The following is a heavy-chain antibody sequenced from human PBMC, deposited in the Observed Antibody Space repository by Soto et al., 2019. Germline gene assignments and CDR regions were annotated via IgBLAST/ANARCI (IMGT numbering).Heavy chain of an antibody. CDR3: ASRSLLWFGDPAYYFDY. CDR1: GGSISSSSYY. CDR2: IFYIGST. Sequence: SETLSLTCTVSGGSISSSSYYWGWIRQPPGKGLEWIGNIFYIGSTYYNPSLKSRVTISVDTSKNQFSLKVPSVTAADTAVYFCASRSLLWFGDPAYYFDYWGQGTLVTVS. V-gene: IGHV4-39*01. J-gene: IGHJ4*02. D-gene: IGHD3-10*01.